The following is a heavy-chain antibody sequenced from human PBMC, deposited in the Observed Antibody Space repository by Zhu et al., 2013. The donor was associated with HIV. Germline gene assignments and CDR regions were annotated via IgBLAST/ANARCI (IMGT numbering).Heavy chain of an antibody. CDR2: IIPIFGTA. D-gene: IGHD2-15*01. CDR1: GGTFSSYA. V-gene: IGHV1-69*01. J-gene: IGHJ6*02. Sequence: QVQLVQSGAEVKKPGSSVKVSCKASGGTFSSYAISWVRQAPGQGLEWMGGIIPIFGTANYAQKFQGRVTITADESTSTAYMELSSLRSEDTAVYYCAREDCSGGSCYSFIYYGMDVWGQGDHGHRLL. CDR3: AREDCSGGSCYSFIYYGMDV.